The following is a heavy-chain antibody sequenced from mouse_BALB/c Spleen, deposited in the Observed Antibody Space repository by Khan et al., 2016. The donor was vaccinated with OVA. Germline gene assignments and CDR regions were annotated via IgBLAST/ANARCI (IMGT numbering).Heavy chain of an antibody. D-gene: IGHD2-12*01. CDR1: GYSFTLYY. CDR3: ARGDDFFAS. V-gene: IGHV1-26*01. Sequence: VQLKQSGPDLVKPGASVKISCKASGYSFTLYYMSWVKQSHGKSLEWIGRINPNTDNINYNQEFKGKAMLTVDKSSNTAYMELRSLTFEDSAVYFCARGDDFFASWGQGTLVTVSP. CDR2: INPNTDNI. J-gene: IGHJ3*01.